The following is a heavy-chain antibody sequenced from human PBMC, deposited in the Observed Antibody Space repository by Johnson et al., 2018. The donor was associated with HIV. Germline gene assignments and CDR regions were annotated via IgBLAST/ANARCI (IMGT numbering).Heavy chain of an antibody. J-gene: IGHJ3*01. CDR3: AKDMVPWFGEFPWAFDAFDF. CDR1: GFRFDDYA. CDR2: ISCNSGSI. D-gene: IGHD3-10*01. V-gene: IGHV3-9*01. Sequence: VQLVESGGGLVQPGKSLRLSCAASGFRFDDYAMHWVRQVSGTGLEWVSGISCNSGSIGYADSVTGRFTLSRDNAKDSLYLQMNSLTNEDTGIYYCAKDMVPWFGEFPWAFDAFDFWGQGTVVTVSS.